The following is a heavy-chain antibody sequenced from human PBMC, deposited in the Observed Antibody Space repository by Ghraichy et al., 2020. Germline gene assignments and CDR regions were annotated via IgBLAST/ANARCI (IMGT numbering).Heavy chain of an antibody. J-gene: IGHJ6*02. Sequence: GGSLRLSCVASGFIFDDSSMNWVRQAPGKGLEWVSSISARGGIIYYAYSVTGRFTPSRDNAKNTLYLQMHALRVEDTAVYYCARESVPVSIPYSVDVWGQGTTVIVSS. D-gene: IGHD2-2*02. CDR3: ARESVPVSIPYSVDV. CDR2: ISARGGII. CDR1: GFIFDDSS. V-gene: IGHV3-21*01.